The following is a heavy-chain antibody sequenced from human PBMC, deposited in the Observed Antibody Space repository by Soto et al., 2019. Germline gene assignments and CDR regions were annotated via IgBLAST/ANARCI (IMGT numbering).Heavy chain of an antibody. CDR2: IIPIFGTA. CDR1: GGTFSSYA. V-gene: IGHV1-69*13. J-gene: IGHJ4*01. CDR3: AGYDVSGGDCYSPIHYLYY. D-gene: IGHD2-21*02. Sequence: SVKVSCKASGGTFSSYAISWVRQAPGQGLEWMGGIIPIFGTANYAQKFQGRVTITADESTSTAYMELSSLRSEDTAVYYCAGYDVSGGDCYSPIHYLYYWGQ.